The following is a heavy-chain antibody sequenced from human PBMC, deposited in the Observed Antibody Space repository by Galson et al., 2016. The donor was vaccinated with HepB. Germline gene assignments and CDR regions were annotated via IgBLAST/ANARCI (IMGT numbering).Heavy chain of an antibody. V-gene: IGHV1-46*01. CDR1: GYSFTAFH. D-gene: IGHD6-6*01. CDR3: VRARRAVAARRKDYYDNGMDV. Sequence: SVKVSCKASGYSFTAFHMNWVRRAPGQGLEWMGIINPSRGVTVYTPSLQGRVAFTTDTSTRTIYMHLSGLRSEDTAIYYCVRARRAVAARRKDYYDNGMDVWGQGTPVTVSS. CDR2: INPSRGVT. J-gene: IGHJ6*02.